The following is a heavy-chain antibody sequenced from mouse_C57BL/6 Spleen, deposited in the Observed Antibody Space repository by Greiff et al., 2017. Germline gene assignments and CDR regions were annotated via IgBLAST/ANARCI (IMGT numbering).Heavy chain of an antibody. Sequence: QVTLKVSVPGILQPSQTLSLTCSFSGFSLSTFGMGVGWIRQPSGKGLEWLAPLWWDDDTYYNPALKSRLTISKDTSKNQGFLKIANVDTADTATDYCARMRGIYYDYEDYWGQGTTLTVSS. V-gene: IGHV8-8*01. CDR2: LWWDDDT. CDR1: GFSLSTFGMG. D-gene: IGHD2-4*01. J-gene: IGHJ2*01. CDR3: ARMRGIYYDYEDY.